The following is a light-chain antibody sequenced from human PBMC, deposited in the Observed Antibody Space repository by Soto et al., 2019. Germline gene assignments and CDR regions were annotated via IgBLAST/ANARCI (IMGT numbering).Light chain of an antibody. CDR2: GAS. CDR1: QSISSSY. Sequence: EIVLTQSPDTLSLSPGDGAALSCRASQSISSSYLAWYQHKPGQPPRLLIQGASTRATGIPDRFTGRGSGTDFTLTISRLEPEDSAVYYCQQYGISPRTFGQGTKVDIK. V-gene: IGKV3-20*01. CDR3: QQYGISPRT. J-gene: IGKJ1*01.